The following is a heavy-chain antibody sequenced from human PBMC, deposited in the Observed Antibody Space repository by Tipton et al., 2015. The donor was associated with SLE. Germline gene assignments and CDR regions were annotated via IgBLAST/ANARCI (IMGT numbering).Heavy chain of an antibody. CDR1: GVSISTSRYY. V-gene: IGHV4-39*01. Sequence: TLSLTCSVSGVSISTSRYYWGWIRQSPGQGLEWVGSLYAGGSTYFHPSLKSRASISADASKNQFSLTLDSVTAADAAVYYCARGDILSTLHWFDSWGQGTLVTVSS. J-gene: IGHJ5*01. D-gene: IGHD5/OR15-5a*01. CDR3: ARGDILSTLHWFDS. CDR2: LYAGGST.